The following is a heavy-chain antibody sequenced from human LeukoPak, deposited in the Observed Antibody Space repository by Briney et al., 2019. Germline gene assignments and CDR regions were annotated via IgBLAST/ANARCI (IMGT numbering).Heavy chain of an antibody. D-gene: IGHD4-17*01. CDR2: INPNSGGT. Sequence: GASVKVSCKASGYTFTGYYMHWVRQAPGQGLEWMGWINPNSGGTNYAQKFQGRVTMTRDTSISTAYMELSRLRSDDTAVYYCARDSAVTTSIFDYWGQGTLVTVSS. CDR3: ARDSAVTTSIFDY. CDR1: GYTFTGYY. J-gene: IGHJ4*02. V-gene: IGHV1-2*02.